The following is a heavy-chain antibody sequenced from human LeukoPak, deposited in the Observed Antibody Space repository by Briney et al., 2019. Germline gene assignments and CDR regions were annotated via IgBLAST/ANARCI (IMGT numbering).Heavy chain of an antibody. CDR1: GGSINSGGYY. Sequence: SETLSLTCTVSGGSINSGGYYWSWIRQHPGQGLEWIGYVFYSGSAYYNPSLKSRVTISIDTSKNQFSLKLSSVTAADTAVYYCASKLAGGRRFDPWGQGTLVTVSS. V-gene: IGHV4-31*03. J-gene: IGHJ5*02. CDR3: ASKLAGGRRFDP. CDR2: VFYSGSA.